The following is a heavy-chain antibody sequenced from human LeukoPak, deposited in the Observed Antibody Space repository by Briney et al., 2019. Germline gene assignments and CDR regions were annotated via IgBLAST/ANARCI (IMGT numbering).Heavy chain of an antibody. CDR3: ARDPLHYYDSSGPASTYFDY. CDR1: GYTFTSYY. J-gene: IGHJ4*02. V-gene: IGHV1-46*01. Sequence: ASVKVSCKASGYTFTSYYMHWVRQAPGQGLEWMGIINPSGGSTSYAQKFQGRVTMTRDMSTSTVYMELRSLRSDDTAVYYCARDPLHYYDSSGPASTYFDYWGQGTLVTVSS. CDR2: INPSGGST. D-gene: IGHD3-22*01.